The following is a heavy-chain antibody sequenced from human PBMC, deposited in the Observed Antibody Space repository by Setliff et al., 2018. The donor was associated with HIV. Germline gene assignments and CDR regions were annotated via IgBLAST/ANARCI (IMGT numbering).Heavy chain of an antibody. D-gene: IGHD5-12*01. CDR3: ARGPLYGYDRGYFDY. CDR2: ISGTGLNT. J-gene: IGHJ4*02. V-gene: IGHV3-23*01. CDR1: GFTFSNYA. Sequence: GGSLRLSCAASGFTFSNYAMSWVRQAPGKGLEWVSSISGTGLNTYYSDSVKGRFAISRGNSKDTLYLQMNSLRAEDTALYYCARGPLYGYDRGYFDYWGQGTLVTVSS.